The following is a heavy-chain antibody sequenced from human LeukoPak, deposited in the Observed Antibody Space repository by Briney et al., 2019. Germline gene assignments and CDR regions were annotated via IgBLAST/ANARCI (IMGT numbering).Heavy chain of an antibody. Sequence: GGSLRLSCAASGFTFSSYSMNWVRQAPGKGLEWVSSISSSSSYMYYADSVKGRFTISRDNAKNSLYLQMNSLRAEDTAVYYCARGPIDSSSWYDDPYNWFDPWGQGTLVTVSS. V-gene: IGHV3-21*01. D-gene: IGHD6-13*01. CDR2: ISSSSSYM. CDR1: GFTFSSYS. CDR3: ARGPIDSSSWYDDPYNWFDP. J-gene: IGHJ5*02.